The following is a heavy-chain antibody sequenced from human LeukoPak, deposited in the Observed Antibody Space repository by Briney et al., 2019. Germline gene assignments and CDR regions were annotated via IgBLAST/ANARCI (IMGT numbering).Heavy chain of an antibody. D-gene: IGHD3-10*01. J-gene: IGHJ4*02. V-gene: IGHV3-11*06. CDR1: GFTFSDYY. Sequence: GGSLRLSCAASGFTFSDYYMSWIRQAPGKGLEWVSSISSSSSYIYYADSVKGRFTISRDNAKNSLYMQMNSLRAEDTAVYYCARGVTVRSGSWYWGQGTLVTVSS. CDR2: ISSSSSYI. CDR3: ARGVTVRSGSWY.